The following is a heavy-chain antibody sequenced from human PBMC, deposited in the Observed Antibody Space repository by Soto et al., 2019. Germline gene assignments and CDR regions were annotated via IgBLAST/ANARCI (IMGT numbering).Heavy chain of an antibody. CDR2: ISYSAST. V-gene: IGHV4-59*01. J-gene: IGHJ4*02. Sequence: SETLSLTCSVSGDSITDNYWSWIRQPPGKGLEWIAYISYSASTNYNPSLKSRVTISLDTSKSQFSLKLTSVTAADTAVYYCARDSSSIWDYFDYWGQGTLVTVSS. CDR1: GDSITDNY. CDR3: ARDSSSIWDYFDY. D-gene: IGHD6-6*01.